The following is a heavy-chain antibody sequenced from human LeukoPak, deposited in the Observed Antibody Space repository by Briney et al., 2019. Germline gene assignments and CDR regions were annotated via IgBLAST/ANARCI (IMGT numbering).Heavy chain of an antibody. CDR3: ASNYYGSGSLDY. V-gene: IGHV4-59*08. D-gene: IGHD3-10*01. CDR2: IYYSGST. J-gene: IGHJ4*02. CDR1: GGSISSYY. Sequence: SETLSLTCTVSGGSISSYYWSCIRQPPGKGLEWIGYIYYSGSTNYNPSLKSRVTISVDTSKNQFSLKVSSVTAADTAVYYCASNYYGSGSLDYWGQGNLVTVSS.